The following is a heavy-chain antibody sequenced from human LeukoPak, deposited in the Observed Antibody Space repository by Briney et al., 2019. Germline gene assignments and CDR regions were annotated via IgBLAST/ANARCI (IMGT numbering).Heavy chain of an antibody. Sequence: GGSLRLSCAASGFTVSSNYMSWVRQAPGKGLEWVSVIYSGGSTYYADSVKGRFTISRDNSKNTLYLQMNSLRAEDTAVYYCARGIAVAGTGMDVWGQGTTVTVSS. D-gene: IGHD6-19*01. CDR2: IYSGGST. J-gene: IGHJ6*02. CDR1: GFTVSSNY. V-gene: IGHV3-53*01. CDR3: ARGIAVAGTGMDV.